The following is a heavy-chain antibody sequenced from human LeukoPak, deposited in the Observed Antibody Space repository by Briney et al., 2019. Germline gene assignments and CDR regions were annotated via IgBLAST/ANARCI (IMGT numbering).Heavy chain of an antibody. Sequence: GGSLRLSCAASGFTFDDYAMHWVRQAPGKGLVWVSRVKSDARSTNYADSVKGRFTISRDNAKNTLYLQMNSLRVEDTAFYYCVRGMRYYDTSGYYYWGEGTRVTVSS. D-gene: IGHD3-22*01. V-gene: IGHV3-74*01. CDR3: VRGMRYYDTSGYYY. J-gene: IGHJ4*02. CDR1: GFTFDDYA. CDR2: VKSDARST.